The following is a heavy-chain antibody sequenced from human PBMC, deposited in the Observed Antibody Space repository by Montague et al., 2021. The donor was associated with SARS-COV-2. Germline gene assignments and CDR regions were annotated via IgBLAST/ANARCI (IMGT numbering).Heavy chain of an antibody. Sequence: SLRLSCAASGITFSSYAMLWVRQAPGKGLEWVAVISCGGSNKYYADPVKGRFTISRDNSKNTLYLQMNSLRAEDTAVYYCAREVLAGSDYGLIDYWGQGTLVTVSS. J-gene: IGHJ4*02. CDR1: GITFSSYA. CDR3: AREVLAGSDYGLIDY. D-gene: IGHD3-10*01. CDR2: ISCGGSNK. V-gene: IGHV3-30-3*01.